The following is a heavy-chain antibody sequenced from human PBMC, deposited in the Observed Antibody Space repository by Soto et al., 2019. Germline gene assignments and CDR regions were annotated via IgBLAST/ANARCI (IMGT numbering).Heavy chain of an antibody. D-gene: IGHD6-6*01. Sequence: LRLSCAASGFTFSSYAMNWVRQAPGKGLEWVAVISYDGSNKYYADSVKGRFTISRDNSKNTLYLQMNSLRAEDTAVYYCARGQDSSSSGSDYWGQGTLVTASS. CDR3: ARGQDSSSSGSDY. CDR1: GFTFSSYA. CDR2: ISYDGSNK. V-gene: IGHV3-30-3*01. J-gene: IGHJ4*02.